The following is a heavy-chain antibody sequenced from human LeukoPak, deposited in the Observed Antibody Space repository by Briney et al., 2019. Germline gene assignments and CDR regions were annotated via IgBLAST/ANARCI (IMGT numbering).Heavy chain of an antibody. J-gene: IGHJ3*01. CDR2: ISTYDGNT. CDR3: ARDRNHAFDF. Sequence: GASVKVSCKASGYTFTTYGISWVRQAPGQGLEWMGWISTYDGNTNYAQKIQGRVTMTRDTSTSTVYMELSSLRFDDTAVYYCARDRNHAFDFWGQGTMVTVSS. CDR1: GYTFTTYG. V-gene: IGHV1-18*01.